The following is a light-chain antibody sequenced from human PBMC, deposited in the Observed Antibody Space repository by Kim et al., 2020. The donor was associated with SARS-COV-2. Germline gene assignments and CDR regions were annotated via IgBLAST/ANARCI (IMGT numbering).Light chain of an antibody. CDR3: QQSYNSPRT. Sequence: SASVGDRVTITCRSSQSVRNYLNWYRQKPGHAPNLLIYAASNLQSDIPSRFSGSGSGTDFNLTISSLQPEDFATYFCQQSYNSPRTFGQGTKVEI. CDR1: QSVRNY. V-gene: IGKV1-39*01. J-gene: IGKJ2*01. CDR2: AAS.